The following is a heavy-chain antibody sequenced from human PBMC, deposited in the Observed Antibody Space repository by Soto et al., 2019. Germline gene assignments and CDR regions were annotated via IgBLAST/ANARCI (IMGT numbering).Heavy chain of an antibody. CDR2: ISSYGADT. D-gene: IGHD6-19*01. V-gene: IGHV3-64D*06. Sequence: GGSLRLSCSASGFTFNSHAMHWVRQAPGKGLEFVSAISSYGADTYYADSVKGRFAISRDNSKNTLYLQMSSLRAEDTALYYCVKEGYMRSDWYGQFDYWGQGALVTV. CDR1: GFTFNSHA. CDR3: VKEGYMRSDWYGQFDY. J-gene: IGHJ4*02.